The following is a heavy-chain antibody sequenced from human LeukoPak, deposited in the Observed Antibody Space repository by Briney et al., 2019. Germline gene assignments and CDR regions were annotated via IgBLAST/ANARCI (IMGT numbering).Heavy chain of an antibody. CDR1: GGSISSYY. V-gene: IGHV4-59*12. Sequence: SETLSLTCTVSGGSISSYYWSWIRQPPGKGLEWIGYIYYSGSTNYNPSLKSRVTISVDTSKNQFSLKLSSVTAADTAVYYCARGSTYYYDSSGYFRVDNWFDPWGQGTLVTVSS. CDR3: ARGSTYYYDSSGYFRVDNWFDP. CDR2: IYYSGST. J-gene: IGHJ5*02. D-gene: IGHD3-22*01.